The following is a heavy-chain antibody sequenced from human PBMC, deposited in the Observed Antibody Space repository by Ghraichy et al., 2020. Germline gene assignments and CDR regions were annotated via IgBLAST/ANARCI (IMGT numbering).Heavy chain of an antibody. J-gene: IGHJ4*02. CDR3: AREYCSGGRCFFGTGGSRLDY. CDR2: IKSDGSST. D-gene: IGHD2-15*01. CDR1: GFTLSNYW. V-gene: IGHV3-74*01. Sequence: GGSLRLSCAASGFTLSNYWMHWVRQVPGKGLVWVSRIKSDGSSTIYADSVKGRFTISRDNARNTLYLQMNSLRADDTAVYYCAREYCSGGRCFFGTGGSRLDYWGQGTLVTVSS.